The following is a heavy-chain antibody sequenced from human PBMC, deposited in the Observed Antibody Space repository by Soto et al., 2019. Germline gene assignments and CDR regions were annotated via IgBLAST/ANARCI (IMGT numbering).Heavy chain of an antibody. CDR1: GGSISSGGYY. CDR2: IYYSGTT. J-gene: IGHJ5*02. CDR3: ARCSLVVVPAPGFDP. D-gene: IGHD2-2*01. V-gene: IGHV4-31*03. Sequence: TSETLSLTCTVSGGSISSGGYYWSWIRQPPGKGLEWIGYIYYSGTTYYNPSLKSRVTISVDTSKNQFSLKLSSVSAADTALYYCARCSLVVVPAPGFDPWGRGTLVTVSS.